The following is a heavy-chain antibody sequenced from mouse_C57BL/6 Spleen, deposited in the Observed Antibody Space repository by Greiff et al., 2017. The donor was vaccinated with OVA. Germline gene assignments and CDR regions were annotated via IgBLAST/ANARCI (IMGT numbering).Heavy chain of an antibody. CDR1: GYTFTSYG. CDR2: IYPRSGNT. Sequence: VQLQQSGAELARPGASVKLSCKASGYTFTSYGISWVKQRTGQGLEWIGEIYPRSGNTYYNEKFKGKATLTADKSSSTAYMELRSLTSEDSAVYFCARSFITTVVDTKYFDVWGTGTTVTVSS. D-gene: IGHD1-1*01. CDR3: ARSFITTVVDTKYFDV. J-gene: IGHJ1*03. V-gene: IGHV1-81*01.